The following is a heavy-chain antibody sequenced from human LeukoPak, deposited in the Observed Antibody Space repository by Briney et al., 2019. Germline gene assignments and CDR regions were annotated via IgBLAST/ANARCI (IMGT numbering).Heavy chain of an antibody. CDR3: ARERRYYDSSGYYGVY. V-gene: IGHV3-66*01. CDR2: IYSGGST. CDR1: GFTVSSNY. J-gene: IGHJ4*02. D-gene: IGHD3-22*01. Sequence: GRSLRLSCAASGFTVSSNYTSWVRQAPGKGLEWVSVIYSGGSTYYADSVKGRFTISRDNSKNTLYLQMNSLRAEDTAVYYCARERRYYDSSGYYGVYWGQGTLVTVSS.